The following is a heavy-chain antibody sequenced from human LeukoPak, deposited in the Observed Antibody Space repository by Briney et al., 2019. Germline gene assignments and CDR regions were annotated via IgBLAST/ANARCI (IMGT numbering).Heavy chain of an antibody. CDR3: ARVSIFGVVIPPDF. CDR1: GFTFSSYA. Sequence: GGSLRLSGAASGFTFSSYAMHWVRQAPGKGLEWVALISSDGNTKYYADSVKGRFTISTDNSKNTLFLQMNSLRAEDTAVYYCARVSIFGVVIPPDFWGQGTLVTVSS. D-gene: IGHD3-3*02. J-gene: IGHJ4*02. CDR2: ISSDGNTK. V-gene: IGHV3-30*01.